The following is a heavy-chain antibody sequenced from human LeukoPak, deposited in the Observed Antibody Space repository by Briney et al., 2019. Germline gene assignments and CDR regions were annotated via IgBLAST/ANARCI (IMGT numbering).Heavy chain of an antibody. CDR2: IYHSGST. V-gene: IGHV4-30-2*01. CDR3: AREPASAFDI. Sequence: PSETLSLTCTVSGGSISSGGYYWSWIRQPPGKGLEWIGYIYHSGSTYYNPFLKSRVTISVDRSKNQFSLKLSSVTAADTAVYYCAREPASAFDIWGQGTMVTVSS. CDR1: GGSISSGGYY. J-gene: IGHJ3*02.